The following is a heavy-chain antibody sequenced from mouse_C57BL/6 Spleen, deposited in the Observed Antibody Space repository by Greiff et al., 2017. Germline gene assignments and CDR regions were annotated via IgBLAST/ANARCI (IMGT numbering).Heavy chain of an antibody. CDR2: IYPGDGDT. J-gene: IGHJ2*01. CDR3: SREGYFDY. Sequence: VQLVESGAELVKPGASVKISCKASGYAFTSYWMNWVQQRPGKGLEWIGQIYPGDGDTNYNVKFKGKATLTADKSSSTAYMQLSSLTSEDSAVYFCSREGYFDYWGQGTTLTVSS. CDR1: GYAFTSYW. V-gene: IGHV1-80*01.